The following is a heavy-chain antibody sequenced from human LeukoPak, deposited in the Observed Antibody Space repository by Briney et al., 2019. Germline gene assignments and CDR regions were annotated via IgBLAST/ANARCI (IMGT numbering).Heavy chain of an antibody. CDR2: FDPEDGET. V-gene: IGHV1-24*01. CDR1: GYTLTELS. D-gene: IGHD6-19*01. J-gene: IGHJ4*02. CDR3: ARDLYSSGSSVFDY. Sequence: ASVKVSCKVSGYTLTELSMHWVRQAPGKGLEWMGGFDPEDGETIYAQKFQGRVTMTEDTSTDTAYMELSNLRSEDTAVYYCARDLYSSGSSVFDYWGQGTLVTVSS.